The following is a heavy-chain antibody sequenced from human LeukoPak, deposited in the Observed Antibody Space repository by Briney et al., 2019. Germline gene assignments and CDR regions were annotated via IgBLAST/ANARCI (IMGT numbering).Heavy chain of an antibody. V-gene: IGHV3-33*01. CDR2: IWYDGSNK. CDR1: GFCFISYG. J-gene: IGHJ4*02. Sequence: GGSLRLSCAASGFCFISYGMHWVRQAPGKGLEWVAVIWYDGSNKYYADSVKGRFTISRDNSKNTLYLQMNSLRAEDTAVYYCARKGGSGDYGVNYWGQGTLVTVSS. CDR3: ARKGGSGDYGVNY. D-gene: IGHD4-17*01.